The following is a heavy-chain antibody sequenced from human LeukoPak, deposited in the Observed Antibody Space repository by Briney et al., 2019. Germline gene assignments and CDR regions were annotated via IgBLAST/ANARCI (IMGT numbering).Heavy chain of an antibody. CDR3: ARSLYQLPIDY. D-gene: IGHD2-2*01. CDR1: GGSFSGYY. Sequence: SSETLSLTCAVYGGSFSGYYWSWIRQPSGKGLEWIGEINHSGSTNYNPSLKSRVTISVDTSKNQFSLKLSSVTAADTAVYYCARSLYQLPIDYWGQGTLVTVSS. J-gene: IGHJ4*02. V-gene: IGHV4-34*01. CDR2: INHSGST.